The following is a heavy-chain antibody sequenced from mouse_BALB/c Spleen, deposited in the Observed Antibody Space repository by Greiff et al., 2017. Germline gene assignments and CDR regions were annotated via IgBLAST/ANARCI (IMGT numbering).Heavy chain of an antibody. CDR3: AKGAMDY. V-gene: IGHV7-3*02. J-gene: IGHJ4*01. CDR1: GFTFTDYY. Sequence: EVQGVESGGGLVQPGGSLRLSCATSGFTFTDYYMSWVRQPPGKALEWLGFIRNKANGYKTEYSVSVKGRFTISRDNSQSSLYLPMNTLIAEYSATYYCAKGAMDYWGQGTSVTVSS. CDR2: IRNKANGYKT. D-gene: IGHD3-3*01.